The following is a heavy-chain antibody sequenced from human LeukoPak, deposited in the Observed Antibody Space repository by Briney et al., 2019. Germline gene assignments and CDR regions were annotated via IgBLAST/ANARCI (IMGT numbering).Heavy chain of an antibody. V-gene: IGHV3-7*01. J-gene: IGHJ4*02. D-gene: IGHD3-3*01. CDR1: GFTFSIYW. CDR2: IKQDGSEK. Sequence: GGSLRLSCAASGFTFSIYWMSRVRQAPGKGLEWVANIKQDGSEKYYVDSVKGRFTISRDNAKNSLYLQMNSLRAEDTAVYYCARVSEWLSLAFAYWGQGTLVTLSS. CDR3: ARVSEWLSLAFAY.